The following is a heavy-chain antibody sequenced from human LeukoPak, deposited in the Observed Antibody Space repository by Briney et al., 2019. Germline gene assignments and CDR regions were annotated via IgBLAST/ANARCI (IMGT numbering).Heavy chain of an antibody. V-gene: IGHV3-7*01. D-gene: IGHD1-26*01. Sequence: GGSLRLSCAASGLTFRTCWMSWVRHAPGKGLEWVANIKGDQSAKHQADSVKGRFTISRDNAQNSVYLQMSSLRVEDTAVYYCARDVGGSLDYWGQGTLVTVSS. CDR1: GLTFRTCW. CDR2: IKGDQSAK. CDR3: ARDVGGSLDY. J-gene: IGHJ4*02.